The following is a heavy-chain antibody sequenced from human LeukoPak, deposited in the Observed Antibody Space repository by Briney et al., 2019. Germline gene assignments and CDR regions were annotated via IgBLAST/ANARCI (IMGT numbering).Heavy chain of an antibody. J-gene: IGHJ4*02. V-gene: IGHV1-2*02. D-gene: IGHD3-22*01. CDR1: GYTFTGYY. CDR2: INPNSGGA. CDR3: ARVLRYDDSSGYYAY. Sequence: ASVKVSSKASGYTFTGYYMHWVRQAPGQGLEWMGWINPNSGGANYAQTLQGRVTMTRDMSISIVYMELSGLGTDDTAVYYCARVLRYDDSSGYYAYWGQGTLVTVSS.